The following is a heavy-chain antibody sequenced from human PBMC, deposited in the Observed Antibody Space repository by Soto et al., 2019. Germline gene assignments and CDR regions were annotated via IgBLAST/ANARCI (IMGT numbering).Heavy chain of an antibody. CDR2: IYYSGST. V-gene: IGHV4-39*01. Sequence: QLQLQESGPGLVKPSETLSLTCTVSGGSISSSSYYWGWICQPPGKGLEWIGSIYYSGSTYYNPSLKSRVTISVDTSKNQFSLKLSSVTAADTAVYYCARPKMNYYGSGSYYFDYWGQGTLVTVSS. J-gene: IGHJ4*02. CDR3: ARPKMNYYGSGSYYFDY. CDR1: GGSISSSSYY. D-gene: IGHD3-10*01.